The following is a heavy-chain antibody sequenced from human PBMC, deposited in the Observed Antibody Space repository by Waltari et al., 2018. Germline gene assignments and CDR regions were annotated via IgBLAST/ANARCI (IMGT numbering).Heavy chain of an antibody. CDR3: TTLARGESGDY. CDR1: GFTFNTYW. Sequence: EVQLVESEGGLVQPGGSLRLSCAASGFTFNTYWMKWIRQAPGKGLEWVANINPDGSQKFYVDSVKGRFTVSRDNAQNSLYLQMNNLRAEDTAVYYCTTLARGESGDYWGQGTLVTVSS. D-gene: IGHD3-10*01. J-gene: IGHJ4*02. CDR2: INPDGSQK. V-gene: IGHV3-7*01.